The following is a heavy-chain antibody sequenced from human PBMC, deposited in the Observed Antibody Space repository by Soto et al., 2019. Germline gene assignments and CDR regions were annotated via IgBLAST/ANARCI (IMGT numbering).Heavy chain of an antibody. D-gene: IGHD3-3*01. CDR2: IYYSGST. CDR1: GGSISSGDYY. V-gene: IGHV4-30-4*01. Sequence: PSETLSLTCTVSGGSISSGDYYWSWIRQPPGKGLEWIGYIYYSGSTYYNPSLKSRVTISVDTSKNQFSLKLSSVTAADTAVYYCASTYYDFWSGYYPYNWFDPWGQGTLVTVSS. J-gene: IGHJ5*02. CDR3: ASTYYDFWSGYYPYNWFDP.